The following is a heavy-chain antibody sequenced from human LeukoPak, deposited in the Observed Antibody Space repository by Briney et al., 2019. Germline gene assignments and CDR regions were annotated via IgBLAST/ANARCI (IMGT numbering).Heavy chain of an antibody. CDR2: LASDENNR. CDR1: GLTISDSW. V-gene: IGHV3-74*01. Sequence: TGGSLRLSCAASGLTISDSWIHRVRQVPGKGLMWVSRLASDENNRIYADSVKGRFTISRDNAKNTLFLQMNSLRAEDTGFYYCARDAGWGRLDSWGQGALVTVSS. CDR3: ARDAGWGRLDS. D-gene: IGHD3-16*01. J-gene: IGHJ4*02.